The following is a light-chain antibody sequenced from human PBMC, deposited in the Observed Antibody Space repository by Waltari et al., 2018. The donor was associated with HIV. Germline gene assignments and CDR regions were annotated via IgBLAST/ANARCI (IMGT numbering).Light chain of an antibody. V-gene: IGLV10-54*04. Sequence: GLTQPPXVSKGMRQXAXXTXXXXSNXVCNQGAAWLQQHQGHPPKRLSYXXXXRPSGISERFSXXXXXXXXSLTITGVQPEDEADYFCATWDISLSAVVFGGGTTLTVL. CDR1: SNXVCNQG. CDR2: XXX. J-gene: IGLJ2*01. CDR3: ATWDISLSAVV.